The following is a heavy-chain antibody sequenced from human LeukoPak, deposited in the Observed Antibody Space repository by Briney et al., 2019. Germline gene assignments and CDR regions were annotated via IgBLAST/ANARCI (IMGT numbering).Heavy chain of an antibody. CDR3: ARLGAGPTYYDFWSGYSSFYFDY. CDR2: IYYSGST. D-gene: IGHD3-3*01. V-gene: IGHV4-30-4*08. J-gene: IGHJ4*02. CDR1: GGSISSGAFY. Sequence: SETLSLTCTVSGGSISSGAFYWSWIRQHPGKGLEWIGYIYYSGSTYYNPSLKSRVTISVDTSKNQFSLKLSSVTAADTAVYYCARLGAGPTYYDFWSGYSSFYFDYWGQGTLVTVSS.